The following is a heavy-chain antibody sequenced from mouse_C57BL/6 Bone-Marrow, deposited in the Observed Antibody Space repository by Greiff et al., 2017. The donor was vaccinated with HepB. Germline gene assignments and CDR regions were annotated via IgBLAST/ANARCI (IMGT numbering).Heavy chain of an antibody. CDR1: GYTFTSYW. D-gene: IGHD1-1*01. CDR3: ARSGNYYGSKDY. J-gene: IGHJ2*01. CDR2: IDPSDSET. V-gene: IGHV1-52*01. Sequence: QVQLQQPGAELVRPGSSVKLSCKASGYTFTSYWMHWVKQRPIQGLEWIGNIDPSDSETHYNQKFKDKATLTVDKSSSTAYMQLSSLTSEDSAVYYCARSGNYYGSKDYWGQRTTLTVSS.